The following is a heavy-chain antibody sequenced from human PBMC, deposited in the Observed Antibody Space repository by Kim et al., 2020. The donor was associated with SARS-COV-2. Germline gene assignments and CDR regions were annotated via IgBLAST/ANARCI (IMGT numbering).Heavy chain of an antibody. Sequence: SETLSLTCTVSGGSISNYYWSWIRQPPGKGLEWIGYIYYSGSTTYNPSLKSRVTISVDTTKNQPSLQLSSVTAADQAVYYCARVRHESTYYFDYWGQGTL. D-gene: IGHD3-10*01. CDR2: IYYSGST. V-gene: IGHV4-59*01. J-gene: IGHJ4*02. CDR3: ARVRHESTYYFDY. CDR1: GGSISNYY.